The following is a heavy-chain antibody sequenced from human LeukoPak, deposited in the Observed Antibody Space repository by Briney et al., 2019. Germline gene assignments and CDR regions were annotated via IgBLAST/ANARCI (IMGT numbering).Heavy chain of an antibody. V-gene: IGHV3-74*01. CDR3: AGGRDRTELYFDS. Sequence: GGSLRLSCAASGFIFSIYSMNWVRQAPGKGLVWVSRIESDGSLISYADSVKGRFTISRDNAKNTLYLQMNSLRGEDTAVYYCAGGRDRTELYFDSWGQGTLVTVSS. CDR2: IESDGSLI. D-gene: IGHD3-10*01. CDR1: GFIFSIYS. J-gene: IGHJ4*02.